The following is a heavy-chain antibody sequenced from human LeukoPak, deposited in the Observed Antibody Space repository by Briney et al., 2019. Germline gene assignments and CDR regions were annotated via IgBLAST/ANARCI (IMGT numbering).Heavy chain of an antibody. D-gene: IGHD6-13*01. V-gene: IGHV4-31*03. Sequence: SETLSLTCTVSGGSISSGAYYWSWIRQHPGKGLEWIGNIYYSGSTYHNPSLKSRVTISVDTSKNQFSLKLSSVTAADTAVYYCARGIAGDPVYFQHWGQGTLVTVSS. J-gene: IGHJ1*01. CDR3: ARGIAGDPVYFQH. CDR2: IYYSGST. CDR1: GGSISSGAYY.